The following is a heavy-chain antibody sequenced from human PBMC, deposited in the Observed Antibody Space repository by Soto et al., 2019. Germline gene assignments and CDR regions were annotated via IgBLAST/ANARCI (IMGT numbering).Heavy chain of an antibody. D-gene: IGHD6-13*01. CDR3: ARHSSSWYWDY. CDR1: GGPISSSSYY. Sequence: SETLSLTCTVSGGPISSSSYYWGWIRQPPGKGLEWIGSIYYSGSTYYNPSLKSRVTISVDTSKNQFSLKLSSVTAADTAVYYCARHSSSWYWDYWGQGTLVTVSS. J-gene: IGHJ4*02. V-gene: IGHV4-39*01. CDR2: IYYSGST.